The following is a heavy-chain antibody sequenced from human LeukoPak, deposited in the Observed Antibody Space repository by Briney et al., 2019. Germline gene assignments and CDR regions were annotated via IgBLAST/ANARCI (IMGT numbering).Heavy chain of an antibody. CDR1: GYTFTSYY. CDR2: INPSGGST. CDR3: AREPGGSVFDY. D-gene: IGHD1-1*01. J-gene: IGHJ4*02. V-gene: IGHV1-46*01. Sequence: ASVKVSCKASGYTFTSYYIHWVRQAPRQGLEWMGIINPSGGSTSYAQKFQGRVTMTRDTSTSTVYMELSSLRSEDTAVYYCAREPGGSVFDYWGQGTLVTVSS.